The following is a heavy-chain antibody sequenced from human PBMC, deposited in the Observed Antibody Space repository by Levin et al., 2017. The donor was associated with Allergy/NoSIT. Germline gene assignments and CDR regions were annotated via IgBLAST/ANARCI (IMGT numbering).Heavy chain of an antibody. J-gene: IGHJ6*02. CDR1: GFTFSSYL. CDR3: ARMTMVRGVMYGMDV. D-gene: IGHD3-10*01. CDR2: IKQDGSEK. V-gene: IGHV3-7*01. Sequence: GESLKISCTASGFTFSSYLMSWVRQAPGKGLEWVANIKQDGSEKYYVDSVKGRFTISRDNAKNSLYLQMNSLRAEDTAVYYCARMTMVRGVMYGMDVWGQGTTVTVSS.